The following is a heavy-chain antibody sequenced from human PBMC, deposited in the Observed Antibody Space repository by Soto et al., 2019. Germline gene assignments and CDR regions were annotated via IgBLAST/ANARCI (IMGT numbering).Heavy chain of an antibody. J-gene: IGHJ6*02. CDR1: GFTFSSYA. Sequence: GGSLRLSCAASGFTFSSYAMSWVRQAPGKGLEWVSAISGSGGSTYYADSVKGRFTISRDNSKNTLYLQMNSLRAEDTAVYYCAKMDGDPDTYYYYYYGMDVWGQGTTVTVSS. D-gene: IGHD4-17*01. V-gene: IGHV3-23*01. CDR3: AKMDGDPDTYYYYYYGMDV. CDR2: ISGSGGST.